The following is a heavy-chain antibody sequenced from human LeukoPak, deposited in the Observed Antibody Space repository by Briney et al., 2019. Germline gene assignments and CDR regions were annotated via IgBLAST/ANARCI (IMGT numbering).Heavy chain of an antibody. Sequence: ASVKVSCKASGYTFTSYAMHWVRQAPGQRLEWMGWINAGNGNTKYSQKFQGRVTITRDTSASTAYMELSSLRSEDTAVYYCARTRPTIFGVGRGWYFDLWGRGTLVTVSS. V-gene: IGHV1-3*01. CDR2: INAGNGNT. CDR3: ARTRPTIFGVGRGWYFDL. J-gene: IGHJ2*01. D-gene: IGHD3-3*01. CDR1: GYTFTSYA.